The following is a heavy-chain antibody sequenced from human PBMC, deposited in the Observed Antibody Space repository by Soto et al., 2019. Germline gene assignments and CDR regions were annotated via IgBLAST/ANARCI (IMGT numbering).Heavy chain of an antibody. D-gene: IGHD3-3*01. Sequence: SETLSLTCAVYGGSFSGYYWSWIRQPPGKGLGWIGEINHSGSTDYNPSLKSRGGISVDTSKNQFSLKLSSVTAADTSVYYCARASTYYDFWSRYRDAFDIWGQGTMVTVSS. J-gene: IGHJ3*02. CDR2: INHSGST. V-gene: IGHV4-34*01. CDR1: GGSFSGYY. CDR3: ARASTYYDFWSRYRDAFDI.